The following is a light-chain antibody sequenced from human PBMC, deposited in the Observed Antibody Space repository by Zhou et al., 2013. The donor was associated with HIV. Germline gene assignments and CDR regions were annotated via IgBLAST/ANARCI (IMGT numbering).Light chain of an antibody. CDR3: QQYNNWPRT. V-gene: IGKV3D-15*01. Sequence: VLTQSPGTLSLSPGERATLSCRASQTVSSHLAWYQQKPGQAPRLLIYTVSNRATGIPDRFSGSGSGTDFTLTISRLEPEDFAIYYCQQYNNWPRTFGQGTKVEIK. CDR2: TVS. CDR1: QTVSSH. J-gene: IGKJ1*01.